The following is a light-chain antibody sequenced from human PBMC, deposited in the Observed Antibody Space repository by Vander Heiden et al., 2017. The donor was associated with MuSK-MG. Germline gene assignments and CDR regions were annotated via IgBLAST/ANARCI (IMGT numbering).Light chain of an antibody. CDR1: QSISSY. CDR2: AAS. CDR3: QQNYSNPPWT. V-gene: IGKV1-39*01. J-gene: IGKJ1*01. Sequence: DIQMTQSPSSLSASVGDRVTITCRASQSISSYLNWYQQKPGKAPKLLIYAASSLQSGVPSRFSGSGYGTDFTLTISSRQPEDFAAYYCQQNYSNPPWTFGQGTKVEIK.